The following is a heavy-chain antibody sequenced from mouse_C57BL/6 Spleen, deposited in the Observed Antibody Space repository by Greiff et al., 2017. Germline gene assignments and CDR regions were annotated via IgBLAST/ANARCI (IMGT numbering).Heavy chain of an antibody. Sequence: EVMLVESGGGLVQPKGSLKLSCAASGFSFNTYAMNWVRQAPGKGLEWVARIRSKSNNYATYYADSVKDRFTISRDDSESMLYLQMNNLKTEDTAMYYCVSEPGAMDYWGQGTSVTVSS. J-gene: IGHJ4*01. CDR2: IRSKSNNYAT. D-gene: IGHD3-1*01. CDR1: GFSFNTYA. CDR3: VSEPGAMDY. V-gene: IGHV10-1*01.